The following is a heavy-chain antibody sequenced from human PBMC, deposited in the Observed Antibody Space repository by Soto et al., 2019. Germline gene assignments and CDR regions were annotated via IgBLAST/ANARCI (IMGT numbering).Heavy chain of an antibody. D-gene: IGHD2-15*01. CDR2: RYYSEST. J-gene: IGHJ4*02. CDR1: GGSITTGGYY. Sequence: TLSLTFTVSGGSITTGGYYGSWIRQLPGKGLEWIGHRYYSESTYYNPSLKSRVSISLDTSKNQFSLKLSFVTAADTAMYYCARTKCSGGSCYSWSLDYWGQRTPVTVSS. CDR3: ARTKCSGGSCYSWSLDY. V-gene: IGHV4-31*03.